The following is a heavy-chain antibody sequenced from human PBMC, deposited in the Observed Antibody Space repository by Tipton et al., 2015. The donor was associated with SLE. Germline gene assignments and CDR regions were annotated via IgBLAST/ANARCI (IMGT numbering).Heavy chain of an antibody. V-gene: IGHV4-39*07. J-gene: IGHJ4*02. CDR3: ARQNYDSSGYPGAVDY. CDR2: IYYSGST. CDR1: GGSISSYY. Sequence: LRLSCTVSGGSISSYYWSWIRQPPGKGLEWIGSIYYSGSTYYNSSLKSRVTISVDTSKNQFSLKLSSVTAADTAVYYCARQNYDSSGYPGAVDYWGQGTLVTVSS. D-gene: IGHD3-22*01.